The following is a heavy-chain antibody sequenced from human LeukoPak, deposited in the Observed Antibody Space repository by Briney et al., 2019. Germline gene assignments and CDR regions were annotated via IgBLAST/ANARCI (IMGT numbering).Heavy chain of an antibody. J-gene: IGHJ4*02. V-gene: IGHV4-39*07. CDR2: IYYSGST. D-gene: IGHD3-22*01. CDR1: GGSISSSSYY. CDR3: AREIGAYSSGYYQSLDY. Sequence: SETLSLTCTVSGGSISSSSYYWGWIRQPPGKGLEWIGSIYYSGSTYYNPSLKSRVTISVDTSKNQFSLKLSSVTAADTAVYYCAREIGAYSSGYYQSLDYWGQGTLVTVSS.